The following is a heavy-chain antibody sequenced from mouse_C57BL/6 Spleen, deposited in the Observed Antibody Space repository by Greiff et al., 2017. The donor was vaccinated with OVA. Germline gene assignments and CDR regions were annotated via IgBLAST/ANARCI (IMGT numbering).Heavy chain of an antibody. J-gene: IGHJ2*01. D-gene: IGHD2-1*01. Sequence: EVMLVESGGGLVKPGGSLKLSCAASGFTFTPYAMSWVRQTPEKRLEWVATISDGGSYTYYPDNVKGRFTISRDNAKNNLYLQMSHLKSEDTAMYYCARYGNYFDYWGQGTTLTVSA. CDR3: ARYGNYFDY. CDR2: ISDGGSYT. V-gene: IGHV5-4*03. CDR1: GFTFTPYA.